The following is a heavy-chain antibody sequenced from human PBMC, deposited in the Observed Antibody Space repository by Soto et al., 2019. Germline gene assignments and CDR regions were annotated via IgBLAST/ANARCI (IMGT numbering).Heavy chain of an antibody. CDR3: AKSPDLPEVYFDY. CDR2: ISYDGSNK. J-gene: IGHJ4*02. CDR1: GFTFSSYG. V-gene: IGHV3-30*18. Sequence: GGSLRLSCAASGFTFSSYGMHWVRQAPGKGLEWVAVISYDGSNKYYADSVKGRFTISRDNSKNTLYLQMNSLRAEDTAVYYCAKSPDLPEVYFDYWGQGTLVTVSS.